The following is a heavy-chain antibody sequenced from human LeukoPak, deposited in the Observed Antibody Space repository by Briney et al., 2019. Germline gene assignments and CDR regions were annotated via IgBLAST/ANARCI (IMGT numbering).Heavy chain of an antibody. J-gene: IGHJ4*02. D-gene: IGHD3-22*01. CDR3: ARDLFRFDSSGYSDPFDY. Sequence: GGSLRLSCSASGFTFSSYEMNWVRQAPGKGLEWVSYISSTGTTIYYADSVRGQFTISRDNAKNSLYLQMNSLRAEDTAVYYCARDLFRFDSSGYSDPFDYWGQGTLVTVSS. V-gene: IGHV3-48*03. CDR2: ISSTGTTI. CDR1: GFTFSSYE.